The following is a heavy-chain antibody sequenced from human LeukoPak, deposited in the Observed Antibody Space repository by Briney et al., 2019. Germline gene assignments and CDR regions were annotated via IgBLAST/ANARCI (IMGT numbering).Heavy chain of an antibody. D-gene: IGHD3-10*01. CDR2: MNPNSGNT. V-gene: IGHV1-8*01. Sequence: ASVKVSCKASGYTFTSYDINWVRQATGQGLEWGGWMNPNSGNTGYAQKFQGRVTMTRNTSISTAYMELSSLRAEDTAVYSCARGPGGSGSYSFAYWGQGTLVTVSS. CDR1: GYTFTSYD. J-gene: IGHJ4*02. CDR3: ARGPGGSGSYSFAY.